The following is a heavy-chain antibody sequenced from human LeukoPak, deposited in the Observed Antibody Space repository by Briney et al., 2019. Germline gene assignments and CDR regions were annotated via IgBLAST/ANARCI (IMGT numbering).Heavy chain of an antibody. V-gene: IGHV1-69-2*01. J-gene: IGHJ4*02. CDR3: ATGGRVVADEAFDY. Sequence: ATVKISCKVSGYTFTDYYMHWVQQAPGKGLEWVGLVDPEDGETIYAEKFQGRVTITADTSTDTAYMELSSLRSEDTAVYYCATGGRVVADEAFDYWGQGTLVTVSS. CDR2: VDPEDGET. D-gene: IGHD3-22*01. CDR1: GYTFTDYY.